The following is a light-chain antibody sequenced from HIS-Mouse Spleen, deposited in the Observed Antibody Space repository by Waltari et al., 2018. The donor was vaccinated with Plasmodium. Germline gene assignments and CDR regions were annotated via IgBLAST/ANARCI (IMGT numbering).Light chain of an antibody. CDR3: QQYNNWSFT. Sequence: EIVMTQSPATLSVSPGERATLSCRASQSVSSNLAWYQQKPGQAPRLLLCGASTRATVIPARFSGSGSGTEFTLTISSLQSEDFAVYYCQQYNNWSFTFGPGTKVDIK. J-gene: IGKJ3*01. CDR2: GAS. CDR1: QSVSSN. V-gene: IGKV3-15*01.